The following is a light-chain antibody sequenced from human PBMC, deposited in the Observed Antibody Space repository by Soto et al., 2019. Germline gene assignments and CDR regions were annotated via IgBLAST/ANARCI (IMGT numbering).Light chain of an antibody. V-gene: IGKV3-11*01. J-gene: IGKJ5*01. CDR2: DST. Sequence: EIVLTQSPGTLSLSPGERATLSCRATQSIHTSLAWYQQKSGKPPRLVIYDSTLRANGVPDRFGGSRSGTEFTLTINSLEPVDFAVYYCQQRNFWPPITFGQGTRLDI. CDR1: QSIHTS. CDR3: QQRNFWPPIT.